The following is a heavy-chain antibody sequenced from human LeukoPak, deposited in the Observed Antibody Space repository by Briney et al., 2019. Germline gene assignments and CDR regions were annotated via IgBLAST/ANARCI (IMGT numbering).Heavy chain of an antibody. Sequence: SETLSLTCAVYGGSFSGYYWSWIRQPPGKGLEWIGEINHSGSTNYNPSLKSRVTISVDTSKNQFSLKLASVTAADTAVYYCARHSIASDGARLFDYWGRGTLVTVSS. D-gene: IGHD2-21*01. CDR3: ARHSIASDGARLFDY. CDR1: GGSFSGYY. CDR2: INHSGST. J-gene: IGHJ4*02. V-gene: IGHV4-34*01.